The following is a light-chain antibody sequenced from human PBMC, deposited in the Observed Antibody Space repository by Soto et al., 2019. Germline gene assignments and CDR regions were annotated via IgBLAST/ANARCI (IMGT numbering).Light chain of an antibody. Sequence: QSVLTQLPSASGTPGQRVTISCSGSSSNIGGNSVNWYQQIPGTAPTLLIYNNNQRPSGVPDRFSGSKSGTSASLAISGLQSDDEADYYCAAWDGSLDIVLLGGGTKLTVL. CDR2: NNN. J-gene: IGLJ2*01. V-gene: IGLV1-44*01. CDR3: AAWDGSLDIVL. CDR1: SSNIGGNS.